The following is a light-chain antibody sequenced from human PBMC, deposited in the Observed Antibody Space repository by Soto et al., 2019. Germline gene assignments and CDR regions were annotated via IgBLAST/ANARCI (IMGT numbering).Light chain of an antibody. J-gene: IGLJ2*01. CDR3: SSFTSKSTLI. Sequence: QSALTQPASVSGSPGQSITISCAGTMRDIGAYNLVSWYQQHPGKAPRLIFYEVRHRPSGIPLRFSASKYGNTASLTISGLQAEDEAHYYCSSFTSKSTLIFGGGTKLTVL. CDR2: EVR. CDR1: MRDIGAYNL. V-gene: IGLV2-14*03.